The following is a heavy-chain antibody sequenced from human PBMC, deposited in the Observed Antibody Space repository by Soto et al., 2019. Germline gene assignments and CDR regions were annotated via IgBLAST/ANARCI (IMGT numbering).Heavy chain of an antibody. CDR2: IIPIFGTA. CDR1: GGTFSSYA. V-gene: IGHV1-69*06. D-gene: IGHD2-21*02. Sequence: QVQLVQSGAEVKKPGSSVKVSCKASGGTFSSYAISWVRQAPGQGLEWMGGIIPIFGTANYAQKFQGRVTIPADKSTSTAYMELSSLRSEDTAVYYCARALAYCGGDCYGWFDPWGQGTLVTVSS. CDR3: ARALAYCGGDCYGWFDP. J-gene: IGHJ5*02.